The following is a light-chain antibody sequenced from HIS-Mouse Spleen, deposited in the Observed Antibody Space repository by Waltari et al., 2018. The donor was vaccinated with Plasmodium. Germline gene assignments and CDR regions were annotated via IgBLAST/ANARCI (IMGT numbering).Light chain of an antibody. CDR2: GAS. J-gene: IGKJ1*01. CDR3: MQALQTPWT. CDR1: QSVSSN. V-gene: IGKV3-15*01. Sequence: EIVMTQSPATLSVSPGERATLSCRASQSVSSNLAWYQQKPGQAPRLLIYGASTRATGIPARFSGSGSGTDFTLKISRVEAEDVGVYYCMQALQTPWTFGQGTKVEIK.